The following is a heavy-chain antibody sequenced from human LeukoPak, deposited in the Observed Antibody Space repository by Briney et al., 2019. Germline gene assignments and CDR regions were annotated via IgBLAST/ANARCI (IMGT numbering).Heavy chain of an antibody. CDR2: ISGSGGST. D-gene: IGHD3-10*01. CDR1: GFTFSSYA. J-gene: IGHJ3*02. Sequence: GGSLRLSCAASGFTFSSYAMSWVRQAPGKGLEWVSAISGSGGSTYYADSVKGRFTISRDNSKNTLYLQMNSLRAEDTAVYFCVKHSLITISPFDMWGQGTKVTVSS. CDR3: VKHSLITISPFDM. V-gene: IGHV3-23*01.